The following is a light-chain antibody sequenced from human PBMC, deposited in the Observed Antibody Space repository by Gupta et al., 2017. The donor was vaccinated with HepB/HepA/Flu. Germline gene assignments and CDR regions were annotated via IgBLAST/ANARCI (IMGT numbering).Light chain of an antibody. Sequence: QSALTQPAAVSGSLGQSITNSCTGISSDVGGYNYVSWYQQHPGKAPKLMIYDVSNRPSGVSNRLSGSKSGNTASLTISGVQDEDEADYYCSSYTSGSTLKVFGTGTKVTVL. CDR3: SSYTSGSTLKV. CDR2: DVS. CDR1: SSDVGGYNY. J-gene: IGLJ1*01. V-gene: IGLV2-14*03.